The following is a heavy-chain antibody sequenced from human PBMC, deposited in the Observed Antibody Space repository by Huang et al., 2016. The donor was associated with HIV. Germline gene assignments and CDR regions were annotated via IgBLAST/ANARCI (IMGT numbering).Heavy chain of an antibody. Sequence: QVQLQQWGAGLLKPSGALSLKCAVYGGSLGDHYWTWIRLSPGKRLEWIGELNHRGLSNYNPSLRRRVTMSVGMSKNQFSLNLTSLTAADTAVYYCARPRMTATSSDSTWSFFDSWGQGTLVIVSS. CDR2: LNHRGLS. CDR1: GGSLGDHY. D-gene: IGHD2-21*02. CDR3: ARPRMTATSSDSTWSFFDS. V-gene: IGHV4-34*02. J-gene: IGHJ4*02.